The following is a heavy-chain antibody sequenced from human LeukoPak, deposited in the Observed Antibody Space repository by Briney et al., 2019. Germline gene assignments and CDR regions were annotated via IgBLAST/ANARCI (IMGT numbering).Heavy chain of an antibody. V-gene: IGHV3-74*01. Sequence: GGSLRLSCAASGFTLSNYWMHWVRQAPGKGLVWVSRITSDGSGTSYADSVKGRFTISRDNAKNTLYLQMSSLRAEDTAAYSCARDLGGDDAFDIWGQGTRVTVSS. J-gene: IGHJ3*02. CDR1: GFTLSNYW. CDR2: ITSDGSGT. D-gene: IGHD2-21*02. CDR3: ARDLGGDDAFDI.